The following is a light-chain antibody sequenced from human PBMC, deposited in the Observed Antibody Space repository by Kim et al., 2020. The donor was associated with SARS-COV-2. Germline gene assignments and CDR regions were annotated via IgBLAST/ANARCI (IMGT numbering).Light chain of an antibody. CDR2: VGTGGIVG. CDR3: GADHGSGSNCVWV. Sequence: QPVLTQAPSASASLGASVTLTCTLSSGYSNYQVDWYQQRPGKGPRFVMRVGTGGIVGSKGDGIPDLFSVLGSGLNRYLTTKNVQEEDESDFHCGADHGSGSNCVWVFGGGTQLTVL. J-gene: IGLJ3*02. V-gene: IGLV9-49*01. CDR1: SGYSNYQ.